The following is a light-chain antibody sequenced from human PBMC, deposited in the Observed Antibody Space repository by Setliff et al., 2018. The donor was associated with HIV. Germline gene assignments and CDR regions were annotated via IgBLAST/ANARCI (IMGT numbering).Light chain of an antibody. CDR1: RSGIGAYNY. CDR3: TSYTTSTTLV. V-gene: IGLV2-14*01. Sequence: QSALTQPASVSGSPGQSITISCTGTRSGIGAYNYVSWYQQHPSKAPQLLISEVNKRPSGVSNRFSGSRTGNTASLTISGLQAEDESDYYCTSYTTSTTLVFGGGTKGTVL. J-gene: IGLJ3*02. CDR2: EVN.